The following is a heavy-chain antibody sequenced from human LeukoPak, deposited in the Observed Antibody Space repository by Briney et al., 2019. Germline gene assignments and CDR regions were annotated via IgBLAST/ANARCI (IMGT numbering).Heavy chain of an antibody. CDR1: GFTFSSYS. Sequence: GGSLRLSCAASGFTFSSYSMNWVRQAPGKGLEWVSSISSSSSYIYYADSVKGRFTISRDNAKNSLYLQMNSLRAEDTAVYYCARDRPGIAAAGVFDYWGQGTLVTVSS. CDR3: ARDRPGIAAAGVFDY. J-gene: IGHJ4*02. D-gene: IGHD6-13*01. CDR2: ISSSSSYI. V-gene: IGHV3-21*01.